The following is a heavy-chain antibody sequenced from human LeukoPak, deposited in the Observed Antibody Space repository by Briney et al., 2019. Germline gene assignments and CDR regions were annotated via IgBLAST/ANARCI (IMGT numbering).Heavy chain of an antibody. CDR1: GFTFSSYG. D-gene: IGHD2-2*01. Sequence: GSLRLSCAASGFTFSSYGMHWVRQAPGKGVEGVAVISYDGSNKYYADSVEGRFTISRDNSKNTLYLQMNSLRAEDTAVYYCAKDHYCSSTSCYYTGYYYGMDVWGKGTTVTVSS. CDR3: AKDHYCSSTSCYYTGYYYGMDV. CDR2: ISYDGSNK. V-gene: IGHV3-30*18. J-gene: IGHJ6*04.